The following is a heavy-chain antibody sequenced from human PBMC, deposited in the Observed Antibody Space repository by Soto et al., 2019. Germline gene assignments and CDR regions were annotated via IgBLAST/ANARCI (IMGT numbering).Heavy chain of an antibody. D-gene: IGHD4-17*01. CDR1: GGSISSGGYY. CDR2: IYYSGST. Sequence: QVQLQESGPGLVKPSQTLSLTCTVSGGSISSGGYYWSWIRQHPGKGLEWIGYIYYSGSTYYNPSLKSPVTISVDTSKNQFSLKLSSVTAADTAVYYCARDGKDYGDYWYFDLWGRGTLVTVSS. V-gene: IGHV4-31*01. CDR3: ARDGKDYGDYWYFDL. J-gene: IGHJ2*01.